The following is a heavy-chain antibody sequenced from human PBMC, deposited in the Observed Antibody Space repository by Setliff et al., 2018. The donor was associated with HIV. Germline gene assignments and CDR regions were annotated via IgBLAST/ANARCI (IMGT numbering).Heavy chain of an antibody. CDR1: GYTFTGYF. D-gene: IGHD2-8*01. J-gene: IGHJ3*02. Sequence: GASVKVSCKASGYTFTGYFLHWVRQAPGQGLEWMGRINPNSGGTNYAQKFQGRVTMTRDTSISTAYMELSRLRSDDTAVYYCATKLHCTNGVCLDAFDIWGQGTMVTVS. CDR3: ATKLHCTNGVCLDAFDI. CDR2: INPNSGGT. V-gene: IGHV1-2*06.